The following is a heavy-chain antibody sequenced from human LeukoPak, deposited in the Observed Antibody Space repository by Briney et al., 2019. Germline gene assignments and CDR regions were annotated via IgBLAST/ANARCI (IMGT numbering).Heavy chain of an antibody. CDR3: ARDRVYSSSPGFDY. CDR2: ISYDGSNK. V-gene: IGHV3-30*03. D-gene: IGHD6-6*01. CDR1: GFTFSSYG. J-gene: IGHJ4*02. Sequence: GGSLRLSCAASGFTFSSYGMHWVRQAPGKGLEWVAVISYDGSNKYYADSVKGRFTISRDNAKNSLYLQMNSLRAEDTAVYYCARDRVYSSSPGFDYWGQGTLVTVSS.